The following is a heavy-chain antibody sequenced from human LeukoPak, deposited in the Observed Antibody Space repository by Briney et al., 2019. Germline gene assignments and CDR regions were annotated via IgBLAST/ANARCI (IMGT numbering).Heavy chain of an antibody. Sequence: GGSLRLSCAASGFTFSSYWMSWVRQAPGKGLEWVANIKQDGSEKYYVDSVKGRFTISRDNAKNSLYLQMNSLRAEDTVVYYCARDISPLWFGEFDYWGQGTLVTVSS. D-gene: IGHD3-10*01. J-gene: IGHJ4*02. V-gene: IGHV3-7*01. CDR3: ARDISPLWFGEFDY. CDR1: GFTFSSYW. CDR2: IKQDGSEK.